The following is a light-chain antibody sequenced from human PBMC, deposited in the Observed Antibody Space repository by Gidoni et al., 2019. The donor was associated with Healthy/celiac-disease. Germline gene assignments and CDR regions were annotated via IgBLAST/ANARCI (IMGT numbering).Light chain of an antibody. CDR3: QQSYSTPPA. CDR2: AAS. V-gene: IGKV1-39*01. CDR1: QSISSY. Sequence: DIQMTQSPSSLSASVVDRVTITCRASQSISSYLNWYQQKPGKAPKLLIYAASSLQSGVPSRFSGSGSGTEFTLTISSLQPEDFATYYCQQSYSTPPAFGQGTKLEIK. J-gene: IGKJ2*01.